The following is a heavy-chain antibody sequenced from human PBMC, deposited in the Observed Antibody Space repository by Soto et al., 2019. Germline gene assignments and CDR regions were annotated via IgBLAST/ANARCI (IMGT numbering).Heavy chain of an antibody. CDR1: GYTFTSYY. CDR3: ARDLADYDFWSGTKYYYYGMDV. D-gene: IGHD3-3*01. V-gene: IGHV1-46*01. CDR2: INPSGGST. Sequence: ASVKVSCKASGYTFTSYYMHWVRQAPGQGLEWMGIINPSGGSTSYAQKFQGRVTMTRDTSTSTVYMELSSLRSEDTAVYYCARDLADYDFWSGTKYYYYGMDVWGQGTTVTVSS. J-gene: IGHJ6*02.